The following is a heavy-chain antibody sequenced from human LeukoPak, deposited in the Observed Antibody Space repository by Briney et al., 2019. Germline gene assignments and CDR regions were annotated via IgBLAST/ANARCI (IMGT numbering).Heavy chain of an antibody. Sequence: ASVKVSCKASGGTFSSYAISWVRQAPGQGLEWMGGIIPIFGTANYAQKFQGRVTITADESTSTAYMELSSLRSEDTAVYYCARRLLYYYGSAPYGMDVWGQGTTVTVFS. CDR1: GGTFSSYA. CDR3: ARRLLYYYGSAPYGMDV. CDR2: IIPIFGTA. V-gene: IGHV1-69*13. D-gene: IGHD3-10*01. J-gene: IGHJ6*02.